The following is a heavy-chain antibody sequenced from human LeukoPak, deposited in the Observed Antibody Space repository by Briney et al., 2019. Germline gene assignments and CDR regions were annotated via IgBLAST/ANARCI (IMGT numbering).Heavy chain of an antibody. CDR1: GFTVGSNH. D-gene: IGHD5-12*01. V-gene: IGHV3-53*01. CDR2: IYSDGST. J-gene: IGHJ4*02. CDR3: ARAPTTGDDY. Sequence: GGSLRLCCAASGFTVGSNHMSWVRQAPGKGLEWVSVIYSDGSTNYADSVKGRFTISRDNSKNTVYLQMNSLRAEDTAVYYCARAPTTGDDYWGQGTLVTVSS.